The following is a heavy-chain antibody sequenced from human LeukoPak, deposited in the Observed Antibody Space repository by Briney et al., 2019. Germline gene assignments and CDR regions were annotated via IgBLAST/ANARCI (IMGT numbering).Heavy chain of an antibody. CDR1: GYSFTSYW. CDR3: ARLGYSSGASRDNNWFDP. V-gene: IGHV5-10-1*01. Sequence: GESLKISCKGSGYSFTSYWISWVRQMPGKGLEWMGRIDPSDSYTNYSPSFQGHVTISADESISTAYLQWSSLKASDTAMYYCARLGYSSGASRDNNWFDPWGQGTLVTVSS. CDR2: IDPSDSYT. J-gene: IGHJ5*02. D-gene: IGHD6-19*01.